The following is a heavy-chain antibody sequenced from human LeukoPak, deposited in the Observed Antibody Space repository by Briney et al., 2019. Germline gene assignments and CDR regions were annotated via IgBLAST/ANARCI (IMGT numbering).Heavy chain of an antibody. CDR2: IYTSGST. CDR1: GGSISSYY. Sequence: KPSETLSLTCTVSGGSISSYYWSWIRQPAGKGLEWIGRIYTSGSTNYNPSPKSRVTMSVDTSKNQFSLKLSSVTAADTAVYYCARVDLWAAGAPGDYWGQGTLVTVSS. J-gene: IGHJ4*02. V-gene: IGHV4-4*07. CDR3: ARVDLWAAGAPGDY. D-gene: IGHD3-3*01.